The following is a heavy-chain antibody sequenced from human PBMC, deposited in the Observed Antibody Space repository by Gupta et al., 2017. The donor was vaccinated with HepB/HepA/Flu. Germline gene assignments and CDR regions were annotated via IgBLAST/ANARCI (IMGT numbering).Heavy chain of an antibody. V-gene: IGHV3-23*01. CDR1: GFNFDTSL. J-gene: IGHJ4*02. Sequence: VKLWQSGGALAQPGGSLRLSCVASGFNFDTSLMTWARQGSGKGLEWVAAINGGNERTAHADSVKGRFTISRDNSESTLFVQINNPRADDTAVYHCARARPVGEEDNSEYFMDCWGQGTPVTVSS. CDR2: INGGNERT. CDR3: ARARPVGEEDNSEYFMDC. D-gene: IGHD3-9*01.